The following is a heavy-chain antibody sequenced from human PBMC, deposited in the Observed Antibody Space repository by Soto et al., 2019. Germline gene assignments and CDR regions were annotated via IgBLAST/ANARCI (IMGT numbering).Heavy chain of an antibody. CDR2: IYYSGST. V-gene: IGHV4-59*01. D-gene: IGHD2-2*01. CDR3: ARDGCSSTSCYPPYFYYGMDV. Sequence: SETLSLTCTVCAGSISSYYWSWIRQPPGKGLEWIGYIYYSGSTNYNPSLKSRVTISVDTSKNQFSLKLSSVTAADTAVYYCARDGCSSTSCYPPYFYYGMDVWGQGTSVTVSS. CDR1: AGSISSYY. J-gene: IGHJ6*02.